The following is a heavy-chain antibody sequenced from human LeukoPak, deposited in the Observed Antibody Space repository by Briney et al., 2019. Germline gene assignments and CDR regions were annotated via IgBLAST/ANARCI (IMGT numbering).Heavy chain of an antibody. Sequence: SETLSLTCTVSGGSISSYYWSWIRQPPGKGLEWIGYIYYSGSTNYNPSLKSRITISVDTSKNQFSLKLSSVTAADTAVYYCARSNSSGWYYWPFDLWGRGTLVTVSS. CDR1: GGSISSYY. J-gene: IGHJ2*01. CDR3: ARSNSSGWYYWPFDL. CDR2: IYYSGST. V-gene: IGHV4-59*01. D-gene: IGHD6-19*01.